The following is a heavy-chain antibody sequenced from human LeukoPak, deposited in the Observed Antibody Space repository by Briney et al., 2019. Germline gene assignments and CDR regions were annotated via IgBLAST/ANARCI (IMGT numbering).Heavy chain of an antibody. J-gene: IGHJ4*02. D-gene: IGHD3-16*01. CDR1: GFTFSNDA. Sequence: GGSLRLSCAASGFTFSNDAMSWGRQAPGKGLEWVSAISGSGDNTYYADSVKGRFTISRDNSKNTLYLQMDSLRAEDTAAYYCANIGSSTFGSTGFWGQGTLVTVSS. CDR3: ANIGSSTFGSTGF. V-gene: IGHV3-23*01. CDR2: ISGSGDNT.